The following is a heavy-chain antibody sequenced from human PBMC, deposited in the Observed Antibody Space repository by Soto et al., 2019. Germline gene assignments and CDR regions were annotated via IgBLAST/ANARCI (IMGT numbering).Heavy chain of an antibody. CDR1: SGSISNSEW. Sequence: QVQLQESGPGLVKPSETLSLTCAVTSGSISNSEWWTWVRQPPGKGLEWIGEVHQRGSNNFNPSLKSRVTISIDKSENLFSLRLSSVTAAHTAVYYCAGRMGSRPAWGQGTLVTVSS. CDR2: VHQRGSN. D-gene: IGHD6-13*01. CDR3: AGRMGSRPA. J-gene: IGHJ4*02. V-gene: IGHV4-4*02.